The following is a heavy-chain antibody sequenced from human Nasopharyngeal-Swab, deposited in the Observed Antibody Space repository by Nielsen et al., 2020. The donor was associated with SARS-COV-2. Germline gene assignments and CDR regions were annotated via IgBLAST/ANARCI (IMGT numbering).Heavy chain of an antibody. J-gene: IGHJ4*02. V-gene: IGHV3-21*01. Sequence: GESLRLSCAASGFTFSSYSMNWVRQAPGKGLEWVSSISSSSSYIYYADSVKGRFTISRDNAKNSLYLQMNSLRAEDTAVYYCARDREFGELWGYWGQGTLVTVSS. D-gene: IGHD3-10*01. CDR3: ARDREFGELWGY. CDR2: ISSSSSYI. CDR1: GFTFSSYS.